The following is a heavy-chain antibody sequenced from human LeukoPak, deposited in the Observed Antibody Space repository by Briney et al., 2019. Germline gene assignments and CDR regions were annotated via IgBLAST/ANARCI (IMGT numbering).Heavy chain of an antibody. Sequence: GGSLRLSCAASGLTFSSYNMNWVRQAPGKVLEWVSGISWNSGSIGYADSVKGRFTISRDNAKNSLYLQMNSLRAEDTALYYCAKLRFGELSGDYFDYWGQGTLVTVSS. V-gene: IGHV3-9*01. CDR2: ISWNSGSI. D-gene: IGHD3-10*01. CDR1: GLTFSSYN. CDR3: AKLRFGELSGDYFDY. J-gene: IGHJ4*02.